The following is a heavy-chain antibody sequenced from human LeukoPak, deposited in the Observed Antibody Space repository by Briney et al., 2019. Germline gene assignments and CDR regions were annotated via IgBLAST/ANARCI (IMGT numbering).Heavy chain of an antibody. Sequence: PGGSLRLSCAASRFTFSSYWMSWVRQAPGKGLEWVANIKQDGSEKYYVDSVKGRFTISRDNAKNSLYLQMNSLRAEDTAVYYCARDSSSGYYYYHYGMDVWGQGTTVTVSS. J-gene: IGHJ6*02. CDR2: IKQDGSEK. V-gene: IGHV3-7*01. CDR3: ARDSSSGYYYYHYGMDV. CDR1: RFTFSSYW. D-gene: IGHD6-6*01.